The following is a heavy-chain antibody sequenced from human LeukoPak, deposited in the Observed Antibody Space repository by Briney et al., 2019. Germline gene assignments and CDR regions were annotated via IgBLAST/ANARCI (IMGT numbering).Heavy chain of an antibody. J-gene: IGHJ3*02. Sequence: PGGSLRLSCAAYGFTFSSYAMSWVRQAPGKGLEWVSAISGSGGSTYYADSVKGRFTISRDNSKNTLYLQMNSLRAEDTAVYYCAKAPSIVATKDAAFDIWGQGTMVTVSS. CDR3: AKAPSIVATKDAAFDI. CDR2: ISGSGGST. V-gene: IGHV3-23*01. D-gene: IGHD5-12*01. CDR1: GFTFSSYA.